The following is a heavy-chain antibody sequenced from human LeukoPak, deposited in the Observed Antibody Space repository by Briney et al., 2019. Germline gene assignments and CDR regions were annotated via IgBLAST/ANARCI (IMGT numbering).Heavy chain of an antibody. V-gene: IGHV4-59*01. CDR1: GGSISSYY. CDR2: IYYSGST. J-gene: IGHJ4*02. CDR3: ARWRPFFFDY. Sequence: SETLSLTCTVSGGSISSYYWSWIRQPPGKGLEWIGYIYYSGSTNYNPSLKSRVTISVDTSKNQFSLKLSSVTAADTAVYYCARWRPFFFDYWGQGTLVTVSS. D-gene: IGHD3-3*01.